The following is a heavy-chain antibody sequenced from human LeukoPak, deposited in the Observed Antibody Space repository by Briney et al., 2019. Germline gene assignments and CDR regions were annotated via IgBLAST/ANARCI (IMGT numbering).Heavy chain of an antibody. D-gene: IGHD5-18*01. Sequence: GGSLRLSCAASGFTFSSHWMTWVRQVPGKGLEWVSVIYSGGTTFYSASVKGRFTISRDNSKNTLYLQMDSLRAEDTAVYYCVRDRGYNYGFFDSWGQGTLVTGSS. CDR2: IYSGGTT. CDR1: GFTFSSHW. V-gene: IGHV3-66*01. CDR3: VRDRGYNYGFFDS. J-gene: IGHJ4*02.